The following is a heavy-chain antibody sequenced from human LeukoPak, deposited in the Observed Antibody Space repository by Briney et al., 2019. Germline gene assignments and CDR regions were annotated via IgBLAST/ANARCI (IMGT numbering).Heavy chain of an antibody. CDR2: ISGSGDYT. D-gene: IGHD3-10*01. V-gene: IGHV3-23*01. CDR1: GFTFINFA. Sequence: GGSLRLSCAASGFTFINFAMMWVRQAPGKGLEWVSAISGSGDYTIYTESVKGRFTISRDNSKNALYLQMNSLRAEDTAVYYCGKDRGMWYFDFWGQGTLVTVSS. CDR3: GKDRGMWYFDF. J-gene: IGHJ4*02.